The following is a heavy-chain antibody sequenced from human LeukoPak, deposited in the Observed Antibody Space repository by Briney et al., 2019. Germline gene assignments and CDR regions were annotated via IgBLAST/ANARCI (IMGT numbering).Heavy chain of an antibody. CDR2: IFYSGST. D-gene: IGHD3-22*01. CDR3: ARHYYDSSGYYVDY. Sequence: SETLSLTCTVSGGSISSYYWSWIRQPPGKGLEWIGYIFYSGSTNYNPSLKSRVTISVDTSKNQFSLKLSSVTAADTAVYYCARHYYDSSGYYVDYWGQGTLVTVSS. J-gene: IGHJ4*02. V-gene: IGHV4-59*01. CDR1: GGSISSYY.